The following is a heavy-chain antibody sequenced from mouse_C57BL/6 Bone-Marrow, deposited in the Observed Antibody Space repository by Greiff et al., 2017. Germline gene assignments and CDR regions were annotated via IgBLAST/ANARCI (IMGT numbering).Heavy chain of an antibody. CDR1: GFTFSDYG. CDR2: ISSGSSTI. CDR3: ATYYYGSSYYFDY. Sequence: EVQGVESGGGLVKPGGSLKLSCAASGFTFSDYGMHWVRQAPEKGLEWVAYISSGSSTIYYADTVKGRFTISRDNAKNTLFLQMTSLRSEDTAMYYCATYYYGSSYYFDYWGQGTTLTVSS. D-gene: IGHD1-1*01. V-gene: IGHV5-17*01. J-gene: IGHJ2*01.